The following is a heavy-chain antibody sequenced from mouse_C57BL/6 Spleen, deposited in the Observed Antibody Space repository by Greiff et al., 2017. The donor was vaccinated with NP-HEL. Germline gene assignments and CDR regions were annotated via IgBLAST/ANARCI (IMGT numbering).Heavy chain of an antibody. V-gene: IGHV1-61*01. CDR2: IYPSDSET. CDR1: GYTFTSYW. D-gene: IGHD2-4*01. Sequence: QVQLQQPGAELVRPGSSVKLSCKASGYTFTSYWMDWVKQRPGQGLEWIGNIYPSDSETHYNQKFKDKATLTVDKSSSTAYMQLSSLTSEDSAVYYCARSYDYDGRFDVWGTGTTVTVSS. CDR3: ARSYDYDGRFDV. J-gene: IGHJ1*03.